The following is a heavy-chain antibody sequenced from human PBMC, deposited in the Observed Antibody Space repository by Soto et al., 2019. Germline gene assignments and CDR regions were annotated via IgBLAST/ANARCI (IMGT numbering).Heavy chain of an antibody. CDR3: ARAMRDYIWGSYRPDAFDI. V-gene: IGHV4-59*01. J-gene: IGHJ3*02. CDR1: GGSISSYY. Sequence: SETLSLTCTVSGGSISSYYWSWIRQPPGKGLEWIGYIYYSGSTNYNPSLKSRVTISVDTSKNQFSLKLSSVTAADTAVYYCARAMRDYIWGSYRPDAFDIWGQGTMVTVSS. CDR2: IYYSGST. D-gene: IGHD3-16*02.